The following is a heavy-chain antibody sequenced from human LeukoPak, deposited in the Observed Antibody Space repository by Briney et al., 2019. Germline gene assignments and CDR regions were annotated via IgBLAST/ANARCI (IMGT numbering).Heavy chain of an antibody. CDR1: GGSISSYY. CDR3: AKSVAAGQNYYYYGMDV. J-gene: IGHJ6*02. D-gene: IGHD2-15*01. Sequence: KPSETLSLTCTVSGGSISSYYWSWIRQHPGKGLEWIGYIYYSGSTYYNPSLKSRVTISVDTSKNQFSLKLSSVTAADTAVYYCAKSVAAGQNYYYYGMDVWGQGTTVTVSS. V-gene: IGHV4-59*06. CDR2: IYYSGST.